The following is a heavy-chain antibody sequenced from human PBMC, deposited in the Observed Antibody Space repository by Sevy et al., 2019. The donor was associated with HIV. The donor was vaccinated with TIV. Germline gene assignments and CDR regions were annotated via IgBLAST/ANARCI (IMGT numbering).Heavy chain of an antibody. D-gene: IGHD6-13*01. Sequence: ASVKVSCKASGGTFSSYAISRVRQAPGQGLEWMGGIIPIFGTANYAQKFQGRVTITADESTSTAYMELSSLRSEDTAVYYCARDLSAGIAEDWGQGTLVTVSS. CDR2: IIPIFGTA. CDR3: ARDLSAGIAED. J-gene: IGHJ1*01. V-gene: IGHV1-69*13. CDR1: GGTFSSYA.